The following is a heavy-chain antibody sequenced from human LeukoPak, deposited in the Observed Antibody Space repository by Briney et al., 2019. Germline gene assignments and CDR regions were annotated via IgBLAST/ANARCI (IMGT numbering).Heavy chain of an antibody. CDR3: AKVYGSGSQPHPTDDAFDI. V-gene: IGHV3-23*01. D-gene: IGHD3-10*01. CDR1: GFTFSDYY. J-gene: IGHJ3*02. Sequence: PGGSLRLSCAASGFTFSDYYMSWVRQAPGKGLEWVSAISGSGGSTYYADSVKGRFTISRDNSKNTLYLQMNSLRAEDTAVYYCAKVYGSGSQPHPTDDAFDIWGQGTMVTVSS. CDR2: ISGSGGST.